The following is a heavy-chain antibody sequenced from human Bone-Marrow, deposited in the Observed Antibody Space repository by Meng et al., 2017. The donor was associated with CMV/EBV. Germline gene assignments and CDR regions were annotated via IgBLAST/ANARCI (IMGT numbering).Heavy chain of an antibody. CDR2: IYYSGST. V-gene: IGHV4-38-2*01. D-gene: IGHD4-11*01. CDR3: ATVKRGTRWFDP. Sequence: GSLRLSCAASGFTFNNYAMHWVRQAPVKGLEWIGSIYYSGSTYYNPSLKSRVTISVDTSKNQFSLKLSSVTAADTAVYYCATVKRGTRWFDPWGQGTLVTVSS. CDR1: GFTFNNYA. J-gene: IGHJ5*02.